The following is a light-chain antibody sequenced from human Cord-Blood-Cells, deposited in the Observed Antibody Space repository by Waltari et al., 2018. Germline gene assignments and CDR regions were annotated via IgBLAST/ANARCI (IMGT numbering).Light chain of an antibody. V-gene: IGLV4-69*01. J-gene: IGLJ3*02. CDR2: LNSDGSH. CDR1: SGPSSYA. Sequence: QLVLTQSPSASASLGASVKLTCTLSSGPSSYAIAWPQQQPEKGPRYLMKLNSDGSHSKGDGIPDRFSGSSSGAERYLTISSLQSEDEADYYCQTWGTGINWVFGGGTKLTVL. CDR3: QTWGTGINWV.